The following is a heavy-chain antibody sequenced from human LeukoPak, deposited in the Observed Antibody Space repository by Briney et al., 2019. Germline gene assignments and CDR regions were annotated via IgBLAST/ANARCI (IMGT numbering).Heavy chain of an antibody. V-gene: IGHV3-7*03. J-gene: IGHJ4*02. D-gene: IGHD2-8*02. CDR2: IKQDGREK. CDR1: GFTFSSYW. CDR3: ATDPYCTGVGCYQRFDN. Sequence: PGGSPRLSCAAPGFTFSSYWMSWVRPAPGKGLEWVANIKQDGREKYYVDSVKGRFTLYRDNAKNSLYLQMNSLRAEDTAVYFCATDPYCTGVGCYQRFDNWGQGTLDAVSS.